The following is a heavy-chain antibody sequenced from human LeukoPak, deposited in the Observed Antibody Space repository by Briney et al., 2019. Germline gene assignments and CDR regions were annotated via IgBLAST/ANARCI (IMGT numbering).Heavy chain of an antibody. CDR1: GGSISSGSYY. CDR2: IYTSGST. CDR3: ARDRRGSSWYGGIYYYYYYMDV. D-gene: IGHD6-13*01. J-gene: IGHJ6*03. Sequence: PSETLSLTCTVSGGSISSGSYYWSWIRQPAGKGLEWIGRIYTSGSTNYNPSLKSRVTMSVDTSKNQFSLKLSSVTAADTAVYYCARDRRGSSWYGGIYYYYYYMDVWGKGTTVTISS. V-gene: IGHV4-61*02.